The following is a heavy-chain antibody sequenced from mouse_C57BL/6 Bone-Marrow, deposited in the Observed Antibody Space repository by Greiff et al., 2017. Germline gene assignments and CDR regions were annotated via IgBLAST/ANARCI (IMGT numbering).Heavy chain of an antibody. CDR2: IRPNSGST. Sequence: QVQLQQPGAELVKPGASVKLSCKASGYTFTSYWMHWVKQRPGQGLEWIGMIRPNSGSTNYNEKFKSKATLTVDKSSSTAYMQLSSLTSEDSAVYYCARRYGHYAMDYWGQGTSVTVSS. D-gene: IGHD1-2*01. J-gene: IGHJ4*01. CDR3: ARRYGHYAMDY. CDR1: GYTFTSYW. V-gene: IGHV1-64*01.